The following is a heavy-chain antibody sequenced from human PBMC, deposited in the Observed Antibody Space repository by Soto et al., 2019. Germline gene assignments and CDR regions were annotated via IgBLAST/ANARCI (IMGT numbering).Heavy chain of an antibody. CDR2: ISYDGSNK. CDR3: AIYSSGWYPLDY. D-gene: IGHD6-19*01. CDR1: GFTFSSYG. V-gene: IGHV3-30*03. Sequence: XXSLRLSFAASGFTFSSYGMHWVLQAPGKGLEWVAVISYDGSNKYYADSVKGRFTISRDNSKNTLYLQMNRLRAEDTAVYYCAIYSSGWYPLDYWGQGTLVTVSS. J-gene: IGHJ4*02.